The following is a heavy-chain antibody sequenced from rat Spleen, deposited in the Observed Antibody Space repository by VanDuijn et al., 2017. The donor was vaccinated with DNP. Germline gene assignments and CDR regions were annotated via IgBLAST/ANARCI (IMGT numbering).Heavy chain of an antibody. Sequence: EVQLEESGGGLVQPGRSLKLSCVASGFTFNYYWMTWIRQVPGKGLEWVAAITSSGGSTYYPDSVKGRFTISRDNAKSTLYLQMNSLRSEDTAIYYCGGPFTGWGQGVMVTVSS. CDR1: GFTFNYYW. V-gene: IGHV5-31*01. CDR3: GGPFTG. J-gene: IGHJ2*01. D-gene: IGHD4-1*01. CDR2: ITSSGGST.